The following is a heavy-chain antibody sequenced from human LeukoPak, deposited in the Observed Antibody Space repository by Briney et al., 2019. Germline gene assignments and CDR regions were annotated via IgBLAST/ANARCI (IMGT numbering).Heavy chain of an antibody. CDR3: ARDRWDAFDN. CDR1: GFTFSSYW. CDR2: INRDGSST. V-gene: IGHV3-74*01. D-gene: IGHD1-26*01. J-gene: IGHJ3*02. Sequence: PGGSLRLSCAASGFTFSSYWMHWVRQAPGKGLVWVSRINRDGSSTSYADSVKGRFTISRDNAKNTLYLQMNSLRAEDTAVFYCARDRWDAFDNWGQGTMVTVSS.